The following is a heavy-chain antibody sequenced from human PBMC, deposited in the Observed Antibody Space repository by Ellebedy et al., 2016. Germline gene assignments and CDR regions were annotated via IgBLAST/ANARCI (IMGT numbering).Heavy chain of an antibody. Sequence: GESLKISCTASHFPFNTYYMSWVRQAPGKGLEWVANINQHGSEKYYVDSVKGRFTISRDNAKNSLYLQMDSLRAEDTAVYYCARELVAHYYYGMDVWGQGTTVTVSS. V-gene: IGHV3-7*03. CDR2: INQHGSEK. D-gene: IGHD3-3*02. CDR3: ARELVAHYYYGMDV. J-gene: IGHJ6*02. CDR1: HFPFNTYY.